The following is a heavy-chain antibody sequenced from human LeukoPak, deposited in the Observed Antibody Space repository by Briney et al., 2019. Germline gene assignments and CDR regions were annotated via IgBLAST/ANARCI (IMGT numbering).Heavy chain of an antibody. CDR3: ARIITGTYFDWFDP. D-gene: IGHD1-7*01. Sequence: PSETLSLTCTVSGVSISGVSMSSYSWSWIRQPAGKGLEWIGRGHTSWTTHYSPSLKSQIPMSVDTSTTQFSLRLNSVTAADTAVYYCARIITGTYFDWFDPWGQGTLVTVSS. CDR1: GVSISGVSMSSYS. CDR2: GHTSWTT. J-gene: IGHJ5*02. V-gene: IGHV4-4*07.